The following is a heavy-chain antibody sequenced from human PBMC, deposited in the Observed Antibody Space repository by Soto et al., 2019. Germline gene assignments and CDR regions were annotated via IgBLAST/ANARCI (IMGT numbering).Heavy chain of an antibody. CDR3: AKDGPIAAAGTSPRDYYYGMDV. CDR1: GFTFDDYT. Sequence: EVQLVESGGVVVQPGGSLRLSCAASGFTFDDYTMHWVRQAPGKGLEWVSLISWDGGSTYYADSVKGRFTISRDNSKNSLYLQMNSLSTEDTALYYCAKDGPIAAAGTSPRDYYYGMDVWGQGTTVTVSS. V-gene: IGHV3-43*01. CDR2: ISWDGGST. D-gene: IGHD6-13*01. J-gene: IGHJ6*02.